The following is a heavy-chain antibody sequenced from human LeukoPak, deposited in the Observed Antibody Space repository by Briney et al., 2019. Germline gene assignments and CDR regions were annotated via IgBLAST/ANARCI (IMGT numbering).Heavy chain of an antibody. Sequence: GGSLRLSCAASGFTFSSFEMNWVRQAPGKGLEWVSYISSSASTIYYADSVKGRFTISRDNAKNSLYLQMNSLRAEDTAVYYCAREMGGYPFDYWGQGTLVTVSS. CDR1: GFTFSSFE. D-gene: IGHD5-12*01. CDR3: AREMGGYPFDY. J-gene: IGHJ4*02. CDR2: ISSSASTI. V-gene: IGHV3-48*03.